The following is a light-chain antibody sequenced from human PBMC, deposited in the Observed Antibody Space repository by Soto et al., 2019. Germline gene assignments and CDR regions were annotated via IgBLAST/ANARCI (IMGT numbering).Light chain of an antibody. J-gene: IGKJ3*01. CDR1: QSISSY. CDR2: AAS. Sequence: DIQMTQSPSSLSASVGDRVTITCRASQSISSYLNWYQQKPGKAPNLLIYAASSLQSGVSSRFSGSGSGTDFTLTISRLQPEDFVTYYCQQIYSTPFTFGPGTRVDIK. V-gene: IGKV1-39*01. CDR3: QQIYSTPFT.